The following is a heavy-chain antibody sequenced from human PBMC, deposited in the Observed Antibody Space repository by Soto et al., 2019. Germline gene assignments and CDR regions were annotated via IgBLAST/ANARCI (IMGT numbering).Heavy chain of an antibody. Sequence: EVQLVESGGGLVQPGGSLRLSCAASGFTFSSYWMSWVRQAPGKGLEWVANIKQDGSEKYYVDSVKGRFTSARDNAKNSLYLQMNSLRAEDTAVYYCASFVVVVAATPFDYWGQGTLVTVSS. J-gene: IGHJ4*02. CDR3: ASFVVVVAATPFDY. V-gene: IGHV3-7*01. CDR2: IKQDGSEK. CDR1: GFTFSSYW. D-gene: IGHD2-15*01.